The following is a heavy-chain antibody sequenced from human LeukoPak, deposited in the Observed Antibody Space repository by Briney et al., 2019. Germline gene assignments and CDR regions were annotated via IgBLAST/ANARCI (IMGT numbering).Heavy chain of an antibody. CDR2: ISWNSGSI. CDR3: AKDNRRHYTSGPNPDSLH. CDR1: GFIFNNYA. Sequence: GGSLRLSCAGSGFIFNNYAMHWVRQPPGEGLEWVSGISWNSGSIDYADSVKGRFTISRDNAKNSLYLQMNSLRVEDTAFYYCAKDNRRHYTSGPNPDSLHWGQGALVTVSS. D-gene: IGHD6-19*01. J-gene: IGHJ4*02. V-gene: IGHV3-9*01.